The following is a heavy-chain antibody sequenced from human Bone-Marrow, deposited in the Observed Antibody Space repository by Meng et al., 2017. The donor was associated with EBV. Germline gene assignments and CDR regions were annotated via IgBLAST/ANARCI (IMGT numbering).Heavy chain of an antibody. Sequence: QITLKESGPPLVKPTQTLTLTCTFSGFSLTTSGVGVGWIRQPPGKALEWLALIYWDDDKRYSPSLKNRLTITKDTSKNQVVLTMTNMDPVDTATYYCARYYGSGSYYNPTDFWGQGTLVTVSS. CDR1: GFSLTTSGVG. CDR3: ARYYGSGSYYNPTDF. D-gene: IGHD3-10*01. J-gene: IGHJ4*02. CDR2: IYWDDDK. V-gene: IGHV2-5*02.